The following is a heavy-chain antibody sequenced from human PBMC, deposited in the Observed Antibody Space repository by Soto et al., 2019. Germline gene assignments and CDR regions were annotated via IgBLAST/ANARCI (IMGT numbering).Heavy chain of an antibody. CDR2: ISGSGGST. J-gene: IGHJ4*02. V-gene: IGHV3-23*01. D-gene: IGHD2-2*01. CDR1: GFTFSSYA. Sequence: GGSLRLSCAASGFTFSSYAMSWVRQAPGKGLEWVSAISGSGGSTYYADSVKGRFTISRDNSKNTLYLQMNSLRAEDTAVYYCAKVVCGSGYCSSTSCYCFGYWGQGTLVTVSS. CDR3: AKVVCGSGYCSSTSCYCFGY.